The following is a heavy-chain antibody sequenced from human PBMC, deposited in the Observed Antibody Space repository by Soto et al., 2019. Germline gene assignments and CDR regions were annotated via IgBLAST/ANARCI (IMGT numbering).Heavy chain of an antibody. J-gene: IGHJ4*02. CDR2: IHYSGATSFFP. Sequence: SETLSLTCTVSGGSMRNYFWTWVRQPPGKGLEWIGYIHYSGATSFFPSYNPSLRGRVTISEDTSKNQFSLKLLSVTTADTAVYFCAAGEASSRNLAPYYLDFWGQGTLVTVSS. CDR3: AAGEASSRNLAPYYLDF. V-gene: IGHV4-59*01. D-gene: IGHD6-13*01. CDR1: GGSMRNYF.